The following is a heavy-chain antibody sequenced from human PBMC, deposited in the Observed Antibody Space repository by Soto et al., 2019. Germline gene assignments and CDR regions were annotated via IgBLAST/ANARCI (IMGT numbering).Heavy chain of an antibody. CDR1: GFTFSSYA. D-gene: IGHD3-10*01. Sequence: GGSLRLSCAASGFTFSSYAMSWVRQAPGKGLEWVSAISGSGGSTYYADSVKGRFTISTDNSKNTMYLQMNSLRADDTAVYYCAKGGEGAYYYYYMDVWGKGTTVTVSS. V-gene: IGHV3-23*01. CDR3: AKGGEGAYYYYYMDV. CDR2: ISGSGGST. J-gene: IGHJ6*03.